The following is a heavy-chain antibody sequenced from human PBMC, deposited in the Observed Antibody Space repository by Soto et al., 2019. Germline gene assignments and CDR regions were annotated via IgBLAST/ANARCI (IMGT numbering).Heavy chain of an antibody. CDR2: IIPIFGTA. CDR1: GGTFSSYS. Sequence: GASVKVSCKASGGTFSSYSMSWVRQAPGQGLEWMGWIIPIFGTANYAQKFQGRVTITADESTSTAYMELSSLRSEDTAVYYCARQGSIAVAGTATYYYYGMDVWGQGTTVTAP. D-gene: IGHD6-19*01. J-gene: IGHJ6*02. V-gene: IGHV1-69*13. CDR3: ARQGSIAVAGTATYYYYGMDV.